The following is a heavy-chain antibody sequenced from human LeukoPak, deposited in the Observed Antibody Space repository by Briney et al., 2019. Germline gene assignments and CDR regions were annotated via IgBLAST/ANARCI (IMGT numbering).Heavy chain of an antibody. CDR3: ARLPGYCSGGSCSRRKTYYMDV. V-gene: IGHV4-4*07. CDR2: IYTSGST. CDR1: GGSISSYY. J-gene: IGHJ6*03. D-gene: IGHD2-15*01. Sequence: SETLSLTCTVSGGSISSYYWSWIRQPAGKGLEWIGRIYTSGSTNYNPSLKSRVTMSVDTSKNQFSLKLSSVTAADTAVYYCARLPGYCSGGSCSRRKTYYMDVWGKGTTVTVSS.